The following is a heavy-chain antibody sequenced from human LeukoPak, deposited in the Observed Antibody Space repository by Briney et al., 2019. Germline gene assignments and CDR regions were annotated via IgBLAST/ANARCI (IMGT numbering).Heavy chain of an antibody. V-gene: IGHV4-59*01. CDR1: GGSINNYY. Sequence: SETLSLTCSVSGGSINNYYWSWIRQAPGKRLEWIGSVYHTGSTDYNPSLRSPDTISVDTSKNHFSLKVTSVTAADTAIYYCTGDRLGGAVASWIPDYWGQGILVTVSS. D-gene: IGHD3-3*01. CDR2: VYHTGST. J-gene: IGHJ4*02. CDR3: TGDRLGGAVASWIPDY.